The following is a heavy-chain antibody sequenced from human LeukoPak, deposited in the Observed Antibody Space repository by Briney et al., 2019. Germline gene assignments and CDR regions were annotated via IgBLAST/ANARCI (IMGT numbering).Heavy chain of an antibody. CDR1: GYSISSGYY. V-gene: IGHV4-38-2*01. CDR2: IYRSGST. CDR3: ARQQRDFWSGYHPHAFDI. D-gene: IGHD3-3*01. J-gene: IGHJ3*02. Sequence: SETLSLTCSVSGYSISSGYYWGWTRQPPGKGLEWIGSIYRSGSTYYNPSLKSRVTISVDTSKNQFSLKLSSVTAADTAVYYCARQQRDFWSGYHPHAFDIWGQGTMVTVSS.